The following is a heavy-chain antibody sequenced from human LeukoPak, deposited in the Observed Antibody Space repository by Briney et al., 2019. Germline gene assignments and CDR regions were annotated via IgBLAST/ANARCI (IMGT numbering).Heavy chain of an antibody. CDR2: VSISSGTI. Sequence: HPGGSLRLSCAASGFTFIGHNMNWVRQAPGKGLEWVSFVSISSGTIYYADSVKGRFTISRDNAQNSLYLQMNSLRAEDTAIYYCVRDRGTYRPIDYWGQGTLVTVSS. CDR3: VRDRGTYRPIDY. D-gene: IGHD1-26*01. J-gene: IGHJ4*02. CDR1: GFTFIGHN. V-gene: IGHV3-48*04.